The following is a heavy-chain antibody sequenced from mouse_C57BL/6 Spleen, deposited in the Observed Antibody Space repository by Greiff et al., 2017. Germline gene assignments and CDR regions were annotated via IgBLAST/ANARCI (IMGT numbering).Heavy chain of an antibody. V-gene: IGHV1-74*01. Sequence: VQLQQSGAELVKPGASVKVSCKASGYTFNSYWMHWVKQRPGQGLEWIGRIHPSDSDTNYNQKFKGKATLTVDKSSSTSYLQLSSLTSEDSAVYCCTIAITTVVAPAVWGTGTTVTVSS. CDR2: IHPSDSDT. D-gene: IGHD1-1*01. CDR1: GYTFNSYW. CDR3: TIAITTVVAPAV. J-gene: IGHJ1*03.